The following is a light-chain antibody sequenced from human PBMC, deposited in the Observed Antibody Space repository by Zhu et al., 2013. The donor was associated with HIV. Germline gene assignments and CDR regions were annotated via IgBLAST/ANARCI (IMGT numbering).Light chain of an antibody. CDR1: QSNDRW. V-gene: IGKV1-5*01. CDR3: LQHHTYPWT. CDR2: AAS. Sequence: DIQMTQSPSTLSPSVGDRVTITCRASQSNDRWLAWFQQKPGTVPKRLIYAASSLQSGVPSRFSGSGSGTEFTLTISSLQPEDFATYFCLQHHTYPWTFGQATKVEIK. J-gene: IGKJ1*01.